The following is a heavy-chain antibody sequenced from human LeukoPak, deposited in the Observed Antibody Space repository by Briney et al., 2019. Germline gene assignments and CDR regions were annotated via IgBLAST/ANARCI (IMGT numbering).Heavy chain of an antibody. J-gene: IGHJ5*02. Sequence: KPGGSLRLSCAASGFTFSSYSMNWVRQAPGKGLEWVSSISSSSSYIYYADSVKGRFTISRDNAKNSLYLQMNSLRAEDTAVYYCARDSGSRWYNWFDPWGQGTLVTVSS. CDR2: ISSSSSYI. CDR1: GFTFSSYS. V-gene: IGHV3-21*01. CDR3: ARDSGSRWYNWFDP. D-gene: IGHD6-13*01.